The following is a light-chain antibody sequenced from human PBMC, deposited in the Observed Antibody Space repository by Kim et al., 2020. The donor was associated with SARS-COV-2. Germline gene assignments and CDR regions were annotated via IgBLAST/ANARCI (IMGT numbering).Light chain of an antibody. V-gene: IGKV3-15*01. CDR2: DAS. J-gene: IGKJ1*01. CDR1: QSISTN. Sequence: SPGETVTRSCRASQSISTNLAWYQHKPGQAPRLLIYDASTRATGIPARFSGSGSGTEFTLTISSLQSEDFAVYYCQHYNNWPSERFGQGTKVDIK. CDR3: QHYNNWPSER.